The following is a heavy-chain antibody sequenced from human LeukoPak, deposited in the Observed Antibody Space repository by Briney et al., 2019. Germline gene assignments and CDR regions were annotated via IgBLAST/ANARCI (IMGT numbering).Heavy chain of an antibody. V-gene: IGHV1-69*13. D-gene: IGHD3-22*01. J-gene: IGHJ4*02. CDR3: ARDLSYYDSSGYHYYFDY. CDR1: GGTFSSYA. Sequence: GASVNVSCKASGGTFSSYAISWVRQAPGQGLEWMGGIIPIFGTANYAQKFQGRVTITADESTSTAYMELSSLRSEDTAVYCCARDLSYYDSSGYHYYFDYWGQGTLVTVSS. CDR2: IIPIFGTA.